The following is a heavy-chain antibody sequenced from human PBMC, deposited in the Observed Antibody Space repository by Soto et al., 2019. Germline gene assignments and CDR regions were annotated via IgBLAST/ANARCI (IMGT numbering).Heavy chain of an antibody. D-gene: IGHD3-16*02. CDR2: INLNNGKT. CDR1: GYTFTRYG. Sequence: QVQLVQSGAEVKKPGASVKVSCKASGYTFTRYGISWVRQAPGQGLEWMGWINLNNGKTDYQRRLQGRVTMTTDTYTTIVYMELRNLRPDDTAMYYCARDPPGLYQFDYWGQGTLVTVSS. CDR3: ARDPPGLYQFDY. V-gene: IGHV1-18*04. J-gene: IGHJ4*02.